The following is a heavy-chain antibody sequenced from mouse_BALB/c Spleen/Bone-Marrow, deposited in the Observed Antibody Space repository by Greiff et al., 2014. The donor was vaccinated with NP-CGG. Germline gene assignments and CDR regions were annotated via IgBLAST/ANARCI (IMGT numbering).Heavy chain of an antibody. CDR3: ASPYYRYDGFAY. J-gene: IGHJ3*01. CDR1: GHTFTSYV. CDR2: INPYNDGT. D-gene: IGHD2-14*01. Sequence: EVKLQESGPELVKPGASVKMSCKASGHTFTSYVMHWVKRKPGQGLEWIGYINPYNDGTKYNEKFKGKATLTSDKSSSTAYMELSSLTSEDSAVYYCASPYYRYDGFAYWGQGTLVTVSA. V-gene: IGHV1-14*01.